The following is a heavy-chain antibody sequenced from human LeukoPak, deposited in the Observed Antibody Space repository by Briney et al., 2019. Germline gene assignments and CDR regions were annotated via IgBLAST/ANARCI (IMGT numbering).Heavy chain of an antibody. V-gene: IGHV4-61*02. Sequence: SETLSLTCTVSGGSISSGSYYWSWIRQPAGKGLEWIGRIYTSGSTNYNPSLKSRVTISVDTSKNQFSLKLSSVTAADTAVYYCARGSGHWRFGESGYYFDYWGQGTLVTVSS. J-gene: IGHJ4*02. CDR1: GGSISSGSYY. CDR2: IYTSGST. CDR3: ARGSGHWRFGESGYYFDY. D-gene: IGHD3-10*01.